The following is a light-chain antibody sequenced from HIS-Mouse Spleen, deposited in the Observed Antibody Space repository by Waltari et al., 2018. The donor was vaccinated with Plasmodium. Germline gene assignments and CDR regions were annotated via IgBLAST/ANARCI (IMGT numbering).Light chain of an antibody. Sequence: AIWMTHSPSLLSASTGDRVTISCRMSQGIISYLAWYQQKPAKAPELLIYAASTLQSGVPSRFSGSGSGTDFTLTISCLQSEDFATYYCQQYYSFPRTFGQGTKVEIK. CDR1: QGIISY. CDR2: AAS. CDR3: QQYYSFPRT. V-gene: IGKV1D-8*02. J-gene: IGKJ1*01.